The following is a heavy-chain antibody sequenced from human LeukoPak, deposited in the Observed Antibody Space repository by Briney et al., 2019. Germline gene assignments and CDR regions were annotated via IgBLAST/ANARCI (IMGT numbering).Heavy chain of an antibody. V-gene: IGHV4-31*03. J-gene: IGHJ3*02. CDR3: ARWDRRVVAATPYAFDI. Sequence: SQTLSLTCTVSGGSISSGGYYWSWIRQHPGKGLEWIVYIYYSGSTYYNPSLKSRVTISVDTSKNQFSLKLSSVTAADTAVYYCARWDRRVVAATPYAFDIWGQGTMVTVSS. D-gene: IGHD2-15*01. CDR1: GGSISSGGYY. CDR2: IYYSGST.